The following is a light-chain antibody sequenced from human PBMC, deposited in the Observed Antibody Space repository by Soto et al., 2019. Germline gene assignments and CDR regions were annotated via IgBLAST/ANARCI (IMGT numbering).Light chain of an antibody. CDR1: QSVSSSY. Sequence: EIVLTHSPGTLSLSPCERATLSCRASQSVSSSYLAWYQQKPGQAPRLLIYGASSRATGIPDRFSGSGSGTDFTLTISSLEPEDFAVYYCQEGTYWPAFGGGTKVDIK. V-gene: IGKV3D-20*02. CDR2: GAS. J-gene: IGKJ4*01. CDR3: QEGTYWPA.